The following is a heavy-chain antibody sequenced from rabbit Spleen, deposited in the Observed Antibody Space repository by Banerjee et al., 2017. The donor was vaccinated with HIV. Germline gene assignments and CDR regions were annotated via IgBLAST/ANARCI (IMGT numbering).Heavy chain of an antibody. CDR2: INAATAKP. D-gene: IGHD8-1*01. V-gene: IGHV1S45*01. Sequence: QEQLVESGGGLVQPEGSLTLTCKASGFSFSDRDVMCWVRQAPGKGLEWIACINAATAKPVYATWAKGRFTISRTSSTTVTLRMTSLTATDTATYFCARDLVVVIGWNFNLWGPGTLVTVS. CDR3: ARDLVVVIGWNFNL. CDR1: GFSFSDRDV. J-gene: IGHJ4*01.